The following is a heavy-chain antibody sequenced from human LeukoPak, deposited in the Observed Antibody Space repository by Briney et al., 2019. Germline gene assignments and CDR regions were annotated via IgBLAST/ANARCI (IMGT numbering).Heavy chain of an antibody. D-gene: IGHD3-3*01. V-gene: IGHV1-18*01. J-gene: IGHJ6*03. CDR2: ISAYNCNT. CDR1: GYTFTSYG. CDR3: ARVPSGFWSGYFPKYYYMDV. Sequence: ASVKVSCKASGYTFTSYGISWVRQSPGQGPEWMRWISAYNCNTNYAQKLQGRVTMTTDTSTSPAYMELRRLRSDATAVYYCARVPSGFWSGYFPKYYYMDVWGKGTTVTVSS.